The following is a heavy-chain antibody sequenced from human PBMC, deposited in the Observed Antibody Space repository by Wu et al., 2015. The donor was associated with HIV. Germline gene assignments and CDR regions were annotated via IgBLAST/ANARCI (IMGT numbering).Heavy chain of an antibody. Sequence: QVQLVQSGAEVKKPGASVKVSCKASGYTFTSYYMHWVRQAPGQGLEWMGIINPSGGTTSYAQKFQGRVTMTRDTSTSTVYMELSSLRSEDTAVYYCAREKGGNTVTTWFNYYYGMDVWGQGTTVTVSS. V-gene: IGHV1-46*01. CDR2: INPSGGTT. J-gene: IGHJ6*02. CDR3: AREKGGNTVTTWFNYYYGMDV. D-gene: IGHD4-17*01. CDR1: GYTFTSYY.